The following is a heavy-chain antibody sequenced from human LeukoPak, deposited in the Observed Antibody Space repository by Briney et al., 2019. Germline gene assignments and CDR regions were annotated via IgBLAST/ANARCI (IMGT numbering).Heavy chain of an antibody. Sequence: GGSLRLSCAASGFTFDDYGLSWVRQAPGKGLEWVSGINWNGGSTGYADSVKGRFTISRDNAKNSLYLQMNSLRAEDTAVYYCASSSSGWYSYNFDYWGQGTLVTVSS. J-gene: IGHJ4*02. CDR1: GFTFDDYG. CDR2: INWNGGST. CDR3: ASSSSGWYSYNFDY. V-gene: IGHV3-20*04. D-gene: IGHD6-19*01.